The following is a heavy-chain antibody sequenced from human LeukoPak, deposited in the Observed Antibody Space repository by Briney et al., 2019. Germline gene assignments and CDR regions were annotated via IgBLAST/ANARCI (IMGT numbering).Heavy chain of an antibody. V-gene: IGHV4-59*01. CDR3: AREDCSGGSCSSDP. J-gene: IGHJ5*02. CDR1: GGSISSYY. D-gene: IGHD2-15*01. Sequence: SETLSLTCTVSGGSISSYYWSWIRQPPGKGLEWIGYIYYSGSTNYNPSLKSRVTISVDTSKNQFSLKLSSVTAADTAVYYCAREDCSGGSCSSDPWGQGTLVTVSS. CDR2: IYYSGST.